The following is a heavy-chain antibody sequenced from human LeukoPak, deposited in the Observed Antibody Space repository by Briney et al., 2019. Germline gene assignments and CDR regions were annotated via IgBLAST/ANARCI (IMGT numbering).Heavy chain of an antibody. CDR3: ARAKYYGDYAPYYFDY. CDR1: GGTFSSYA. Sequence: GSSVKVSCTASGGTFSSYAISWVRQAPGQGLEWMGGIIPIFGTANYAQKFQGRVTITADESTSTAYMELSSLRSEDTAVYYCARAKYYGDYAPYYFDYWGQGTLVTVSS. J-gene: IGHJ4*02. CDR2: IIPIFGTA. D-gene: IGHD4-17*01. V-gene: IGHV1-69*01.